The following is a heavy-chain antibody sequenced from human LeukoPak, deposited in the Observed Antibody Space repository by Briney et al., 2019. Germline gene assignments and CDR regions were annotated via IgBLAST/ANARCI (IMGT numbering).Heavy chain of an antibody. V-gene: IGHV3-7*01. CDR3: ARERQYYDFWSGYYDAFDI. D-gene: IGHD3-3*01. CDR1: GFTFSSYS. J-gene: IGHJ3*02. Sequence: GGSLRLSCAASGFTFSSYSMNWVRQAPGKGLEWVANIKQDGSEKYYVDSVKGRFTISRDNAKNSLYLQMNSLRAEDTAVYYCARERQYYDFWSGYYDAFDIWGQGTMVTVSS. CDR2: IKQDGSEK.